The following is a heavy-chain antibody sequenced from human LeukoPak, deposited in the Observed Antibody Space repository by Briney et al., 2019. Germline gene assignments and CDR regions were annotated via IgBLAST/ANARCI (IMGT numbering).Heavy chain of an antibody. J-gene: IGHJ4*02. CDR2: ISLRGRT. D-gene: IGHD4-17*01. CDR3: ATPTVPTGVDYFDY. V-gene: IGHV4-4*02. CDR1: GGSITTTNF. Sequence: SGTLSLTCGVSGGSITTTNFWSWLRQPPGGGLEWIGEISLRGRTQYNPSLKSRVNISIDESKNHLYLSLASVTAADTAVYYCATPTVPTGVDYFDYWGQGTLVTVSS.